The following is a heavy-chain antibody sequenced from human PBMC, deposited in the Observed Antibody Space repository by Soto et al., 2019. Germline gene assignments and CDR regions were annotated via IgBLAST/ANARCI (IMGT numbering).Heavy chain of an antibody. J-gene: IGHJ6*02. CDR1: GGSISSYY. D-gene: IGHD2-2*02. CDR2: IYYTEKT. V-gene: IGHV4-59*01. CDR3: ARARFQLLHPYYYGMDV. Sequence: QVQLQQSSPGLVKPSETLSLTCTVSGGSISSYYWSWIRQPPGKGLDWIGYIYYTEKTNYNPSIKSRVTFSVDTSKNQFSLKLRSVTAADTGVYFCARARFQLLHPYYYGMDVWGQGTAVTVSS.